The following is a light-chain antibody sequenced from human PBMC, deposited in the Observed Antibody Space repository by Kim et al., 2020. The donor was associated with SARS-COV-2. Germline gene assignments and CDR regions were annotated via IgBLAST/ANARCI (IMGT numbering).Light chain of an antibody. J-gene: IGLJ3*02. Sequence: SSELTQDPAVSVALGQTVRITCQGDSLRSYYASWYQQKPGQAPVLVIYGKNNRPSGIPDRFSGSSSGNTASLTITGAQAEDEADYYCNSRDSSGNPHWVFGAGTKLTVL. V-gene: IGLV3-19*01. CDR3: NSRDSSGNPHWV. CDR1: SLRSYY. CDR2: GKN.